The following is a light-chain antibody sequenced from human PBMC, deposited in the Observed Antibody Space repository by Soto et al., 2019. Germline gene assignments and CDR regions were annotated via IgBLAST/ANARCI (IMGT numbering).Light chain of an antibody. V-gene: IGKV3-15*01. Sequence: ETILTQSPDTLSMSPGERATLSCRASQSVSNNLAWYQQKPGQAPRLLIYGASTRATGIPGRFRGSGSGTEFTLTISSLQSEDFALYYCQQYNDWPTCGQGTKLEIK. CDR1: QSVSNN. CDR3: QQYNDWPT. J-gene: IGKJ2*01. CDR2: GAS.